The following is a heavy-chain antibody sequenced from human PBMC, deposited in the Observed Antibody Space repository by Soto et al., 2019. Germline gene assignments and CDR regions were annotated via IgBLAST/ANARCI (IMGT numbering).Heavy chain of an antibody. Sequence: EVQLVQSGAEVKKPGESLSISCKGSGYSFTTYWISWVRQMPGKDLEWMGRIDPSDSYTNYSPSFQGHVTISADKSIVTAXLQWSSLKPSDTAMYYCARHNIVATNPTYYYGMDVWGQGTTVTVSS. CDR2: IDPSDSYT. J-gene: IGHJ6*02. D-gene: IGHD5-12*01. CDR3: ARHNIVATNPTYYYGMDV. CDR1: GYSFTTYW. V-gene: IGHV5-10-1*01.